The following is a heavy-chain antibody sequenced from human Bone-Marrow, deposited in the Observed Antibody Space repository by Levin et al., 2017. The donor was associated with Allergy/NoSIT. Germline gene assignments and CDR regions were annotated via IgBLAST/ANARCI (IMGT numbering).Heavy chain of an antibody. Sequence: ASVKVSCKASGGTFINFAITWVRQAPGQGLEWMGGIVPIFGTSNYAQKFHGRVTITADESTSTTYMELSSLRSEDTAVYYCARSLHCSGGYCYSPVWGQGTLVTVSS. CDR1: GGTFINFA. J-gene: IGHJ4*02. D-gene: IGHD2-15*01. CDR3: ARSLHCSGGYCYSPV. V-gene: IGHV1-69*13. CDR2: IVPIFGTS.